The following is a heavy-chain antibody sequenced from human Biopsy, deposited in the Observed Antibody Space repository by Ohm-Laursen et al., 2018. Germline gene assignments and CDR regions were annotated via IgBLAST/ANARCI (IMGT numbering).Heavy chain of an antibody. D-gene: IGHD3-9*01. CDR1: GYTFAGYY. Sequence: SVKVSCKASGYTFAGYYLHWVRQAPGHGLEWMGWINPNSGNANYAQSFQGRLTVTRDTSVSTAYMELTSLTFDDTAIYYCARVPAYPSIDGYYGLDLWGQGTTVIVSS. V-gene: IGHV1-2*02. CDR2: INPNSGNA. J-gene: IGHJ6*02. CDR3: ARVPAYPSIDGYYGLDL.